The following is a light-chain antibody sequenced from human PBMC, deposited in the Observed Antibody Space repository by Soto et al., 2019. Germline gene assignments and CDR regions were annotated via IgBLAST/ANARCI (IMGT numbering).Light chain of an antibody. CDR1: QSVSSN. Sequence: EIVMTQSPATLSVSPGERATLSCRASQSVSSNLAWYQQKPGQAPRLIIYDASTRATGIPARISGSGSGTEFTLTISSLQSEDFAVYYCQQYNNWPPLYTFGQGTKLEIK. CDR3: QQYNNWPPLYT. V-gene: IGKV3-15*01. J-gene: IGKJ2*01. CDR2: DAS.